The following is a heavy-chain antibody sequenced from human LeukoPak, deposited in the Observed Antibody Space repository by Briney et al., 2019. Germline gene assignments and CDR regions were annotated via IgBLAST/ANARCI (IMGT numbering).Heavy chain of an antibody. CDR1: GFTFSNAW. Sequence: GGSLRLSCAASGFTFSNAWMSWVRQAPGKGLEWVGRIKSKTDGGTTDYAAPVKGRFTTSRDDSKNTLYLQMNSLKTEDTAVYYCTTDSDYGSGRDYWGQGTLVTVSS. CDR3: TTDSDYGSGRDY. J-gene: IGHJ4*02. D-gene: IGHD3-10*01. V-gene: IGHV3-15*01. CDR2: IKSKTDGGTT.